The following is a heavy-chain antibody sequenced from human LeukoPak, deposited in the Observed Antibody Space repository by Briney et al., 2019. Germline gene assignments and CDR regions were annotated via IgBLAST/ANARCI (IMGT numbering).Heavy chain of an antibody. D-gene: IGHD3-10*01. Sequence: PSETLSLTCEVYGGSLSGYRWTWIRQPPGKGLEWIGEVDHSGSTTYTSSLEGRVTITADNSQNQFSLSLTSVTAADTAVYYCARVFGYYYYYLDVWGKGTTVTVSS. CDR1: GGSLSGYR. V-gene: IGHV4-34*01. J-gene: IGHJ6*03. CDR3: ARVFGYYYYYLDV. CDR2: VDHSGST.